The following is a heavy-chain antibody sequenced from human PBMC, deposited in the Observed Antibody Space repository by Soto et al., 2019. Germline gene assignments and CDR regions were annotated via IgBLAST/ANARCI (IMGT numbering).Heavy chain of an antibody. V-gene: IGHV4-59*01. CDR2: IYYSGST. D-gene: IGHD4-17*01. Sequence: QVQLQESGPGLVKPSETLSLTCTVSGGSISSYYWSWIRQPPGKGLEWIGYIYYSGSTTYNPSLNRRVTISVDTYKNQFALKLSSVTAADTAVYYCARASVTTSVDYWGQGTLVTVSS. CDR1: GGSISSYY. CDR3: ARASVTTSVDY. J-gene: IGHJ4*02.